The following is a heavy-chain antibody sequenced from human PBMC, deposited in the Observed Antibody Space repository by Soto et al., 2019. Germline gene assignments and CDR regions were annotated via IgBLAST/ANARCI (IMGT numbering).Heavy chain of an antibody. V-gene: IGHV1-2*02. D-gene: IGHD3-22*01. CDR3: ASGGSSGYYYGTWFDP. J-gene: IGHJ5*02. CDR1: GYTFTGYY. CDR2: INPNSGGT. Sequence: RXSVKVSCKASGYTFTGYYMHWVRQAPGQGLEWMGWINPNSGGTNYAQKFQGRVTMTRDTSISTAYMELSRLRSDDTAVYYCASGGSSGYYYGTWFDPWGQGTLVTVSS.